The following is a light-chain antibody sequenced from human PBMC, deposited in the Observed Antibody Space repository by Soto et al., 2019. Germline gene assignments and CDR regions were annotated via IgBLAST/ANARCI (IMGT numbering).Light chain of an antibody. CDR3: SSYTSTSTYV. CDR2: HVS. CDR1: SSDVGGYNY. Sequence: SVLTQPASVSGSPGQAIAISCNGTSSDVGGYNYVSWYQQYPGKAPKLVIYHVSNRPSGVSNRFSGSKSGNSASLTISGLQAEDEADYYCSSYTSTSTYVFGTGTKVTVL. J-gene: IGLJ1*01. V-gene: IGLV2-14*01.